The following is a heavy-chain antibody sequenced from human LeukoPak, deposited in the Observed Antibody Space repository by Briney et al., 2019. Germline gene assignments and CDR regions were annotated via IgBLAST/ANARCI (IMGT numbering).Heavy chain of an antibody. CDR2: IYYSGST. CDR3: ARGLLTSNWSDP. V-gene: IGHV4-61*01. Sequence: SETLSLPCTVSGGSVSSGSYYWSWIRQPPGKGLEWIGYIYYSGSTNYNPSLKSRVTISVDTSKNQFSLKLSSVTAADTAVYYCARGLLTSNWSDPWGQGTLVTVSS. J-gene: IGHJ5*02. D-gene: IGHD1-14*01. CDR1: GGSVSSGSYY.